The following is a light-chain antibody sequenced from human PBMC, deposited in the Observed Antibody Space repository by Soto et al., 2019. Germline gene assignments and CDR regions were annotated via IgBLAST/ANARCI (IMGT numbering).Light chain of an antibody. CDR1: HSVSSNY. CDR3: QEDGTSPLT. CDR2: GAS. V-gene: IGKV3-20*01. J-gene: IGKJ4*01. Sequence: EIVLTQSPGTLSLSPGERATLSCRASHSVSSNYLAWYQQRTGQAPRLLIYGASSRATGIPDRFSGRGSGTAFTLTISSMEPEAFAVYHCQEDGTSPLTFGGGTKIQIK.